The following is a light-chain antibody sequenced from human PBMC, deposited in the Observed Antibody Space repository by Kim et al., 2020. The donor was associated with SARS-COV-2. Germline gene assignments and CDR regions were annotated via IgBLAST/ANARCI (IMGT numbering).Light chain of an antibody. V-gene: IGKV1-5*03. CDR3: QQYSSHCT. Sequence: SASVGYRVTITCRASQSISTWLAWYQQIPGKAPKLLIYKASSLESEVSSRFSCSGSGTEFTLTISSLQPVDFATYYCQQYSSHCTFGQGTNVDIK. CDR1: QSISTW. CDR2: KAS. J-gene: IGKJ1*01.